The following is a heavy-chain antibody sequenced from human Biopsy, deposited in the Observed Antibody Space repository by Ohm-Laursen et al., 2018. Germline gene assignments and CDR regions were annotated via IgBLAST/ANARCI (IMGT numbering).Heavy chain of an antibody. J-gene: IGHJ4*02. CDR2: IYYSGNT. CDR3: ARQVDFWSGYVDY. V-gene: IGHV4-59*04. D-gene: IGHD3-3*01. Sequence: PSETLSLTCSVSGGSVDDYFWNWIRQPPGKGLEWIGNIYYSGNTDYSPSLKSRVTISVDTSNNQFSLKLRSVTAADTAVYYCARQVDFWSGYVDYWGQGTLVAVSS. CDR1: GGSVDDYF.